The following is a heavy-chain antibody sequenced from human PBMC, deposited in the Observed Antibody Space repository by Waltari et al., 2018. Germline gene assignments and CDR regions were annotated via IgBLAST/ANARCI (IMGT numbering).Heavy chain of an antibody. Sequence: QVQLQESGPGLVEPSQTLSLTCTVSGGSISSGGYYWSWIRQHPGKGLEWIGYIYYSGSTYYNPSLKSRVTISVDTSKNQFSLKLSSVTAADTAVYYCARGRIAVAGIIDYWGQGTLVTVSS. CDR3: ARGRIAVAGIIDY. V-gene: IGHV4-31*03. CDR2: IYYSGST. D-gene: IGHD6-19*01. CDR1: GGSISSGGYY. J-gene: IGHJ4*02.